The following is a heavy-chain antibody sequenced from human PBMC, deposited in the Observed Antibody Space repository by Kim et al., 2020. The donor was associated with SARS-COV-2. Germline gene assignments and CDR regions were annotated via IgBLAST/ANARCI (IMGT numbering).Heavy chain of an antibody. CDR3: ARHAEGFDC. V-gene: IGHV4-59*08. CDR2: T. Sequence: TNYNPSLNSRVTISVDTSKDQFSLKLSAVTGADTAVYYCARHAEGFDCCGQGTLVTVSS. J-gene: IGHJ4*02.